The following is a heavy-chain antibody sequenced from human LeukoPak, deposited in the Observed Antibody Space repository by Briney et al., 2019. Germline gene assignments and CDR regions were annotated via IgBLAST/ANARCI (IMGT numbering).Heavy chain of an antibody. D-gene: IGHD3-16*01. Sequence: PGGSLRLSRVASGFIFTSYGIHWVRQAPGKGLEWVTFIHFDGSNEYYADFVKGRFTISRDNSKNTVYLQMNSLRAEDTAVYYCAKDGIMHSNGPPEFDPWGQGTLVSVSS. CDR3: AKDGIMHSNGPPEFDP. V-gene: IGHV3-30*02. J-gene: IGHJ5*02. CDR1: GFIFTSYG. CDR2: IHFDGSNE.